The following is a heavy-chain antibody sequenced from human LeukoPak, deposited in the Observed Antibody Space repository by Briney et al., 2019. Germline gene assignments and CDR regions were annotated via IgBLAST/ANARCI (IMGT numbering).Heavy chain of an antibody. V-gene: IGHV1-69*01. CDR1: GGTFSSYA. J-gene: IGHJ4*02. Sequence: ASVKVSCKASGGTFSSYAISWVRQAPGQGLEWMGGIIPIFGTANYAQKFQGRVTITADESTSTAYMELSSLRSEDTAVYYWARETGGPKFDYWGQGTLVTVSS. D-gene: IGHD7-27*01. CDR2: IIPIFGTA. CDR3: ARETGGPKFDY.